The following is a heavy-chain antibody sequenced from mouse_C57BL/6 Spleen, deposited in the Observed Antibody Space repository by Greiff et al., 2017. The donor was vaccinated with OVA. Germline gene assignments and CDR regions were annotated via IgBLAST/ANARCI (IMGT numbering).Heavy chain of an antibody. CDR3: AREYYGPLDY. CDR1: GFTFSDYY. D-gene: IGHD1-1*01. V-gene: IGHV5-16*01. Sequence: EVKLMESEGGLVQPGRSMKLSCTASGFTFSDYYMAWVRQVPEKGLEWVANINYDGSSTYYLDSLKSRFIISRDNAKNILYLQMSSLKSEDTATYYCAREYYGPLDYWGQGTTLTVSS. J-gene: IGHJ2*01. CDR2: INYDGSST.